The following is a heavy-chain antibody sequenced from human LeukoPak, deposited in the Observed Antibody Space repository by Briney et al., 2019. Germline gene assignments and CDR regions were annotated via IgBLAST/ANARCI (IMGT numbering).Heavy chain of an antibody. D-gene: IGHD6-13*01. Sequence: PGGSLRLSCAGSGFTFSSYYMNWVRQAPGKGLEWVSSISSSSSSYIYYADSVKGRFTISRDNAKNSLYLQMNSLRAEDTAVYYCAGGGAAAGIDAFDIWGHGTMVTVSS. CDR3: AGGGAAAGIDAFDI. CDR1: GFTFSSYY. CDR2: ISSSSSSYI. V-gene: IGHV3-21*01. J-gene: IGHJ3*02.